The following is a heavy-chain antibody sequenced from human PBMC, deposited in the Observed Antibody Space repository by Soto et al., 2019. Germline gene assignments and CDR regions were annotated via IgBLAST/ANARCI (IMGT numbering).Heavy chain of an antibody. V-gene: IGHV1-46*04. CDR2: VNPSGTNA. CDR1: GDTFGSYS. Sequence: QVHLVQSGAEVRKPGASVVVSCKSSGDTFGSYSIHWVRQAPGQGIEWMGTVNPSGTNANYAQKVRGRVKMTRATSTSTVYMELSSLRSEDTAVYYCARDASYGDYEYGMDVWGQGTTVTVSS. D-gene: IGHD4-17*01. CDR3: ARDASYGDYEYGMDV. J-gene: IGHJ6*02.